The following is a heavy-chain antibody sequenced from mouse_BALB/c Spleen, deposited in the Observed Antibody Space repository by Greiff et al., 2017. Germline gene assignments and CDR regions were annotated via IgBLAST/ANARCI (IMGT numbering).Heavy chain of an antibody. V-gene: IGHV5-17*02. CDR1: GFTFSSFG. Sequence: EVKLMESGGGLVQPGGSRKLSCAASGFTFSSFGMHWVRQAPEKGLEWVAYISSGSSTIYYADTVKGRFTISRDNPKNTLFLQMTSLRSEDTAMYYCARGNYVYAMDYWGQGTSVTVSS. CDR3: ARGNYVYAMDY. J-gene: IGHJ4*01. D-gene: IGHD2-1*01. CDR2: ISSGSSTI.